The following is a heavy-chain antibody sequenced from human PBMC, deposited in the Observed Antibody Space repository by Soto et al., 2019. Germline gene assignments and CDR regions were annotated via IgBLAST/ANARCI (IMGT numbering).Heavy chain of an antibody. Sequence: PSETLSLTCTVSGASISSYYWSWIRQPPGKGLEWIGYIYYSGSTNYNPSLKSRVTISVDTSKNQFYLKVSSVTATDTAVDYCARLSPTSSNWALDYWGQGTLVTVSS. CDR2: IYYSGST. CDR3: ARLSPTSSNWALDY. J-gene: IGHJ4*02. CDR1: GASISSYY. D-gene: IGHD7-27*01. V-gene: IGHV4-59*01.